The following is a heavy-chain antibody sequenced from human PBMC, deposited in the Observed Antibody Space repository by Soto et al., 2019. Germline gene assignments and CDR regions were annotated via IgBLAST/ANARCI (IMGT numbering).Heavy chain of an antibody. Sequence: QITLKESGPTLVKPTQTLTLTCTFSGFSLSTSGVGVGWIRQPPGKALEWLALIYWDDDKRYSPSPKSRLTVTNDTAKNQLVLTTTNMYPVDTATYYCAHLSTLTMRGEPAEYFQHWGQGTLVTVSS. CDR3: AHLSTLTMRGEPAEYFQH. D-gene: IGHD4-17*01. V-gene: IGHV2-5*02. J-gene: IGHJ1*01. CDR2: IYWDDDK. CDR1: GFSLSTSGVG.